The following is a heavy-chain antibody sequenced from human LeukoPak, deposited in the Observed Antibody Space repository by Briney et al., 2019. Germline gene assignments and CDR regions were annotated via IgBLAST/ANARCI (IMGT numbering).Heavy chain of an antibody. Sequence: ASVKVSCKASGYTFTSYYMHWVRQAPGQRLEWMGWINAGNGNTKYSQKFQGRVTITRDTSASTAYMELSSLRSEDTAVYYCARDGDQYYFDYWGQGTLVTVSS. CDR1: GYTFTSYY. CDR2: INAGNGNT. V-gene: IGHV1-3*01. D-gene: IGHD2-21*01. CDR3: ARDGDQYYFDY. J-gene: IGHJ4*02.